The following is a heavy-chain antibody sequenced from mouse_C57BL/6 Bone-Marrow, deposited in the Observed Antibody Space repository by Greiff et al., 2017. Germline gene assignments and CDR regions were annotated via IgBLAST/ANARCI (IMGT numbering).Heavy chain of an antibody. CDR3: ARIAVYYYGLFDY. J-gene: IGHJ2*01. Sequence: QVTLKEPGPGLLQPSQTLSLSCYFSGFSLSTYGMGVGWIRHPSGKGLVWLAYNWWDDDKYYNTALKSRLTNSKDTSKNQVFLKIANLDTAYTATDYCARIAVYYYGLFDYWGQGTTLTVSS. D-gene: IGHD1-1*01. CDR2: NWWDDDK. V-gene: IGHV8-8*01. CDR1: GFSLSTYGMG.